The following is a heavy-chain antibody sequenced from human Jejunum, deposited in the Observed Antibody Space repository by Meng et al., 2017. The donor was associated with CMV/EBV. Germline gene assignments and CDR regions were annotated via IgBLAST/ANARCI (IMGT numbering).Heavy chain of an antibody. V-gene: IGHV4-39*07. CDR2: IYSSGST. Sequence: GGSISSSTYSWGWIRQPPGKGLEWIGTIYSSGSTYYNPSLKSRVTISVDTSKNQFSLKLSSVTAADTAVYYCARDRDVNYGLFDYWGQGTRVTVSS. CDR1: GGSISSSTYS. CDR3: ARDRDVNYGLFDY. J-gene: IGHJ4*02. D-gene: IGHD4-11*01.